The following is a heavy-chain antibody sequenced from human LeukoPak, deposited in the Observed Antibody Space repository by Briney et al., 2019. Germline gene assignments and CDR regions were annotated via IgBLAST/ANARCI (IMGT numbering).Heavy chain of an antibody. CDR1: GDSISSYY. V-gene: IGHV4-4*07. D-gene: IGHD2-2*01. J-gene: IGHJ5*02. Sequence: SETLSLACTVSGDSISSYYWSWIRQPAGKGLEWIGRIYTSGSTNYNPSLKSRVTMSVDTSKNQFSLKLSSVTAADTAVYYCARDRSYCSSTSCTNWFDPWGQGTLVTVSS. CDR2: IYTSGST. CDR3: ARDRSYCSSTSCTNWFDP.